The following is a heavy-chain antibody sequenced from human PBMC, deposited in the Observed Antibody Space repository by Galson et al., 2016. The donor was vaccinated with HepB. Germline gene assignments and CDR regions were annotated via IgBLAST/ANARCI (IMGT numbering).Heavy chain of an antibody. Sequence: SLRLSCAVSGPGFKAYGMSWVRQAPGKGLHWVSDIDGEGHTTHHADSVKGRFTMSRDNSKDTVCLEMKSVRVEDTAIYYCAIGATGATWRNWGQGTLVTVSS. CDR1: GPGFKAYG. J-gene: IGHJ4*02. CDR3: AIGATGATWRN. V-gene: IGHV3-23*01. D-gene: IGHD1-1*01. CDR2: IDGEGHTT.